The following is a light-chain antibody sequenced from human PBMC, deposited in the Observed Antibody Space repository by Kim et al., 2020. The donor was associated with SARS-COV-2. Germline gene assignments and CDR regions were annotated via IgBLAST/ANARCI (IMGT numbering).Light chain of an antibody. Sequence: SVTRGQTASIPCSGDKLGDKYACWYQQKPGQPPVLVIYQDSKRPSGIPERFSGSNAGNTATLTISGTQAMDEADYYCQAWDSSTGVFGGGTQLTVL. CDR1: KLGDKY. V-gene: IGLV3-1*01. CDR3: QAWDSSTGV. CDR2: QDS. J-gene: IGLJ2*01.